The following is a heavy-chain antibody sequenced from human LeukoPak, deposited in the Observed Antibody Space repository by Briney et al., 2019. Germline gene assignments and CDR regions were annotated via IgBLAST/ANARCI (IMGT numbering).Heavy chain of an antibody. CDR3: ARERSGVVTGIYYYYYMDV. J-gene: IGHJ6*03. D-gene: IGHD2-21*02. Sequence: ASVTVSCKASVFTLTNYGISWVRQAPGQGLEWMGWISAYNGNRNYAQKFQGRVTMTTDTSTSTAYMELRSLRSDDTAVYYCARERSGVVTGIYYYYYMDVWGKGTTVTVSS. CDR1: VFTLTNYG. CDR2: ISAYNGNR. V-gene: IGHV1-18*01.